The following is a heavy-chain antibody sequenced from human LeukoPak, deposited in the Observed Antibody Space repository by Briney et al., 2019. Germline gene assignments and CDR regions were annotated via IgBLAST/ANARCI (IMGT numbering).Heavy chain of an antibody. CDR3: ARELYSSSSPEVDY. J-gene: IGHJ4*02. D-gene: IGHD6-13*01. V-gene: IGHV3-21*01. Sequence: PGGSLRLSCAASGFTFSSYSMNWVRQAPGKGLEWVSSISSSSSYIYYADSVKGRFTISRDNAKNTLYLQMNSLRAEDTAVYYCARELYSSSSPEVDYWGQGTLVTVSS. CDR1: GFTFSSYS. CDR2: ISSSSSYI.